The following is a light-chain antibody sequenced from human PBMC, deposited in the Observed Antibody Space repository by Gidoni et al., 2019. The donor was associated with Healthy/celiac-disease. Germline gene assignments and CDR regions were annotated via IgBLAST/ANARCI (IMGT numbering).Light chain of an antibody. V-gene: IGLV3-25*03. Sequence: SYELKQPPSVSVSTGKTARITCSGDELPKQYAYWYQQKPGQAPVLVIYKDSERPSGIPERFSGSSSGTTVTLTISGVQAEDDADYYCQSADSSGTYVFGTGTKVTVL. J-gene: IGLJ1*01. CDR2: KDS. CDR1: ELPKQY. CDR3: QSADSSGTYV.